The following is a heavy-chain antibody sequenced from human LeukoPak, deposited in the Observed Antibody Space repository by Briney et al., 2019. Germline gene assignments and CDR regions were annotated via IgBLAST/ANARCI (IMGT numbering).Heavy chain of an antibody. J-gene: IGHJ3*02. CDR1: GGSFSSYY. CDR2: LSRSGST. Sequence: SETLSLTCTVSGGSFSSYYWSWVRLPPGKGLEWIGYLSRSGSTNYSPSLKSRVTIFGDTSKNQFLLKLSSAAAPDTNVYYRAKARYANSFYAFHIWGQGTLVTVSS. V-gene: IGHV4-59*01. D-gene: IGHD5-18*01. CDR3: AKARYANSFYAFHI.